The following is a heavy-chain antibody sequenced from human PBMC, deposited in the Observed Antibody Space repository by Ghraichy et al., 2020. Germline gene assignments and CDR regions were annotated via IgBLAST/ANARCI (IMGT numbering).Heavy chain of an antibody. CDR2: IIPIFGTA. Sequence: SVKVSCKASGGTFSSYAISWVRQAPGQGLEWMGGIIPIFGTANYAQKFQGRVTITADESTSTAYMELSSLRSEDTAVYYCAREGGNGSLDYYYGMDVWGPGTTVTVSS. CDR1: GGTFSSYA. D-gene: IGHD3-10*01. V-gene: IGHV1-69*13. CDR3: AREGGNGSLDYYYGMDV. J-gene: IGHJ6*02.